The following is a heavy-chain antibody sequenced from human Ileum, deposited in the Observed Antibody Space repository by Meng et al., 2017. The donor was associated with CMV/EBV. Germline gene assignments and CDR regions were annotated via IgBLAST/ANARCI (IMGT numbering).Heavy chain of an antibody. CDR2: ISSSGSTI. CDR1: GFTFSDSC. J-gene: IGHJ5*02. CDR3: ARAGHAGWFDP. Sequence: SCGSSGFTFSDSCMNWLRQAPGKGLEWVSYISSSGSTIYYADSVKGRFTISRDNAKNSLYLQMNSLRAEDTAVYYCARAGHAGWFDPWGQGTLVTVSS. V-gene: IGHV3-11*04.